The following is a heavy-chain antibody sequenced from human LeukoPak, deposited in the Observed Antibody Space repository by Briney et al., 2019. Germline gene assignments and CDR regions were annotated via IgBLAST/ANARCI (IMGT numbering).Heavy chain of an antibody. J-gene: IGHJ4*02. Sequence: GGSLRLSCVASGFTFGSYWMHWVRQGPGKGLVWVSLINPDGSSTNYADSVKGRFTISRDNAKNTVYLQMNSLRAEDTAVYYCAKSRTVVTADYWGQGTLVTVSS. CDR2: INPDGSST. V-gene: IGHV3-74*01. CDR3: AKSRTVVTADY. CDR1: GFTFGSYW. D-gene: IGHD4-23*01.